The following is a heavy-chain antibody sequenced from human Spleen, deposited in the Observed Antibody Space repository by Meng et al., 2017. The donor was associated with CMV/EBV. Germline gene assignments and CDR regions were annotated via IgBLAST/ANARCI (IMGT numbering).Heavy chain of an antibody. D-gene: IGHD2-15*01. J-gene: IGHJ4*02. Sequence: GRSLRLSCAASGFPFSTYWMSWVRQAPGKGLESGSTGYADSVKGRFTVSRDNAKNSLYLQMDSLRFEETALYYCVRDRLKGLCGGGRCSEIFDSWGQGTLVTVSS. CDR2: GST. V-gene: IGHV3-7*01. CDR3: VRDRLKGLCGGGRCSEIFDS. CDR1: GFPFSTYW.